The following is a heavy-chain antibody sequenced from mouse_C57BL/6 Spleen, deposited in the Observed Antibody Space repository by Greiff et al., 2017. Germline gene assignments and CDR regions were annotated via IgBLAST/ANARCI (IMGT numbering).Heavy chain of an antibody. J-gene: IGHJ4*01. V-gene: IGHV2-4*01. CDR2: IWSGGST. D-gene: IGHD4-1*01. Sequence: QVQLQQSGPGLVQPSQCLSITCTASGFSLTSYGVPWVRQPPGQGLEWLGVIWSGGSTDYNAAFISRLGISKDNSKSQVFFKMNSLQADDTAIYYCAKLGPYDYAMGYWGQGTSVTVA. CDR3: AKLGPYDYAMGY. CDR1: GFSLTSYG.